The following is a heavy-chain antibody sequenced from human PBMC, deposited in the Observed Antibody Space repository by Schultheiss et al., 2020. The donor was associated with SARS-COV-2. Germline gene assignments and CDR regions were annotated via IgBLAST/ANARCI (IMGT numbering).Heavy chain of an antibody. V-gene: IGHV4-34*01. Sequence: SQTLSLSCAVSGGSFSGYYWSWIRQPPGKGLEWIGEINHSGSTNYNPSLKSRVTISVDTSKNQFSLKLSSVTAADTAVYYCVGFNCSSTSCYSYFDYWGQGTLVTISS. CDR3: VGFNCSSTSCYSYFDY. CDR2: INHSGST. J-gene: IGHJ4*02. D-gene: IGHD2-2*01. CDR1: GGSFSGYY.